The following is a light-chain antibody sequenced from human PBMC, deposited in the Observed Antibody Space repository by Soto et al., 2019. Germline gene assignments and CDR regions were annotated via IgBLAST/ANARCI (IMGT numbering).Light chain of an antibody. Sequence: EIVMTQSPVTLSLSPGETATLSCRASQSVGYYLAWYQQKPGQAPRLLIYETSNRASGIPARFSGSGSGTQFTLTISSLQSEDSAAYYCQHFNNWPRTFGQGTKVEIK. CDR2: ETS. J-gene: IGKJ1*01. CDR1: QSVGYY. CDR3: QHFNNWPRT. V-gene: IGKV3-15*01.